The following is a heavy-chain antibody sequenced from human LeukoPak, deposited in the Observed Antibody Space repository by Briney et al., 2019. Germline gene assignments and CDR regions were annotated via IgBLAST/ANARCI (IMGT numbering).Heavy chain of an antibody. Sequence: PSETLSLTCAVYGGSFSGYYWSWIRQPPGKGLEWIGEINHSGSTNYNPSLKSRVTISVDTSKNQFSLKLSSVTAADTAVYCCARGRSYCSGGSCYSGVCDYWGQGTLVTVSS. CDR2: INHSGST. CDR1: GGSFSGYY. J-gene: IGHJ4*02. CDR3: ARGRSYCSGGSCYSGVCDY. D-gene: IGHD2-15*01. V-gene: IGHV4-34*01.